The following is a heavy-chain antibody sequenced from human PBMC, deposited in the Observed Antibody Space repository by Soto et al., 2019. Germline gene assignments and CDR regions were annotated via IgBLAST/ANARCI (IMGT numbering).Heavy chain of an antibody. J-gene: IGHJ6*02. Sequence: PGGSLRLSCAASGLTFSSYGMHWVRQAPGKGLEWAAIISHDGSNKDYAESVKGRFTISRDNSKNTLYLQMNSLRAEDTAMYYCANTKGMSTRYYYYYGMDVWGQGTTVTVSS. CDR3: ANTKGMSTRYYYYYGMDV. CDR1: GLTFSSYG. V-gene: IGHV3-30*18. CDR2: ISHDGSNK. D-gene: IGHD2-2*01.